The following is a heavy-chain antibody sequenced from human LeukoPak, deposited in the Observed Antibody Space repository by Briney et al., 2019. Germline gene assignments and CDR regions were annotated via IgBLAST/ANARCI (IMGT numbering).Heavy chain of an antibody. V-gene: IGHV1-18*01. Sequence: GASVKVSCKASGYTFTSYGISWVRQAPGQGLEWMGWISAYNGNTNYAQKLQGRVTMTTDTSTSTAYMELTSLRSDDTAVYYCARGSSVFVTRGPLFHLWGRGTLVTVSS. D-gene: IGHD3-10*01. CDR3: ARGSSVFVTRGPLFHL. CDR1: GYTFTSYG. CDR2: ISAYNGNT. J-gene: IGHJ2*01.